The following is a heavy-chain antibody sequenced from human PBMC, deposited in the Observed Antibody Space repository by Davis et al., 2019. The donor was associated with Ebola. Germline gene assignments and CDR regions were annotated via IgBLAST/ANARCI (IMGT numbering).Heavy chain of an antibody. CDR1: GYTLTELS. Sequence: ASVKVSCKVSGYTLTELSVHWVRQAPGKGLEWMGCLDPKYGEPIYAEKFQGRLTLTEDTSTDTAYMELSSLRSEDTAVYYCSVGGQNGGFDYWGQGTLVPVSS. J-gene: IGHJ4*02. CDR2: LDPKYGEP. V-gene: IGHV1-24*01. D-gene: IGHD7-27*01. CDR3: SVGGQNGGFDY.